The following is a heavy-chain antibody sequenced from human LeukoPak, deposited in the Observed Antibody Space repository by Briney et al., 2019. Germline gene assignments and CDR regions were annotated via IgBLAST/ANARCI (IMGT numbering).Heavy chain of an antibody. CDR2: IYYSGST. CDR3: ARTRYYYGSRSYGAPYYFDY. Sequence: SETLSLTCTVSGGSISSNSYYWGWIRQPPGKGLEWIGSIYYSGSTYYNPSLKNRLAISVDTSKNQFSLKLSSVTAADTAVYYCARTRYYYGSRSYGAPYYFDYWGQGTLVTVSS. CDR1: GGSISSNSYY. V-gene: IGHV4-39*01. J-gene: IGHJ4*02. D-gene: IGHD3-10*01.